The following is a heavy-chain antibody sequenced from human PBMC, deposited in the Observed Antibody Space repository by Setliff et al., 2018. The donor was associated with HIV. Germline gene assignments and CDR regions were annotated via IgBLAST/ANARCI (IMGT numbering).Heavy chain of an antibody. J-gene: IGHJ6*03. Sequence: LKISCAASGFTFDYHVMYWVRQAPGKGLEWVSTISWDSDFIAYADSVKGRFTVARDNANNSLYLQMNSLRPEDSALYYCVREGSVGGRYYYYMNLWGKGTTVTVSS. D-gene: IGHD6-19*01. CDR1: GFTFDYHV. V-gene: IGHV3-9*01. CDR2: ISWDSDFI. CDR3: VREGSVGGRYYYYMNL.